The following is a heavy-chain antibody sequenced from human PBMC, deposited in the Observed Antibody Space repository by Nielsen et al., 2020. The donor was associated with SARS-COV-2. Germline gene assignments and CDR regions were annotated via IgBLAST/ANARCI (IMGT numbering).Heavy chain of an antibody. V-gene: IGHV3-53*01. CDR3: ARDTWNT. CDR1: GFTVSSNY. CDR2: IYSGGST. D-gene: IGHD1/OR15-1a*01. J-gene: IGHJ3*01. Sequence: GESLKISCAASGFTVSSNYMSWVRQAPGKGLEWVSVIYSGGSTYYADSVKGRFTISRGNSKNTLYLQMNSLRAEDTAVYYCARDTWNTWGQGTMVTVSS.